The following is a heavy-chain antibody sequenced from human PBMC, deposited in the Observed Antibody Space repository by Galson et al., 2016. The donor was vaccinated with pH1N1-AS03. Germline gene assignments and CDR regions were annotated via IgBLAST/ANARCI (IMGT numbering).Heavy chain of an antibody. CDR3: ARGVVDCSGPACSGTLRFDP. J-gene: IGHJ5*02. D-gene: IGHD2-15*01. CDR2: MNPDSGNT. Sequence: SVKVSCKASGYTFTTYDINWVRQAPGQGLEWMGWMNPDSGNTGYAPSFQGRVTITRDTSISTAYMELSSLRSEDMAVYYCARGVVDCSGPACSGTLRFDPWGQGTLVTVSS. CDR1: GYTFTTYD. V-gene: IGHV1-8*03.